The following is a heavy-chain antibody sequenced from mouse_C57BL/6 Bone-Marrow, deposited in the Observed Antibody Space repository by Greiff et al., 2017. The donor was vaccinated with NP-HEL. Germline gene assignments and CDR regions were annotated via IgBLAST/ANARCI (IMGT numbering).Heavy chain of an antibody. V-gene: IGHV3-6*01. J-gene: IGHJ3*01. Sequence: EVKLLESGPGLVKPSQSLSLTCSVTGYYITSGYYWNWIRQFPGNKLEWMGYISYDGSNNYNPSLKNRISITRDTSKNQFFLKLNSVTTEDTATYYCARGVYDGSFAYWGQGTLVTVSA. CDR1: GYYITSGYY. CDR2: ISYDGSN. CDR3: ARGVYDGSFAY. D-gene: IGHD2-3*01.